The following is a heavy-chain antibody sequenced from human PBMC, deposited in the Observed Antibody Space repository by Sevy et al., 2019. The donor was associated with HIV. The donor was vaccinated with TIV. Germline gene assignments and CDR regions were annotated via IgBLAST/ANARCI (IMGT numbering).Heavy chain of an antibody. CDR2: ISGSGGST. J-gene: IGHJ4*02. CDR1: GFTFSSYA. CDR3: AKDRRYCSGGSCYFGY. V-gene: IGHV3-23*01. D-gene: IGHD2-15*01. Sequence: GGSLRLSCPASGFTFSSYAMSWVRQAPGKGLDWVSAISGSGGSTYYADSVKGRFTISIDNSKNTLYLQMNSLRAEDTAVYYCAKDRRYCSGGSCYFGYWGQGTLVTVSS.